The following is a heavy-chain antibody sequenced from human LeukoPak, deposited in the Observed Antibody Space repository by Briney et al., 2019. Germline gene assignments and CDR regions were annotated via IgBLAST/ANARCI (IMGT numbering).Heavy chain of an antibody. D-gene: IGHD6-13*01. V-gene: IGHV3-30*02. Sequence: GGSPRLSCAASGFTFSSYGMNWVRQAPGKGLEWVAFIRYDGRNKYYADSVKGRFTISRDNSKNTLYLQMNGLRAEDSAVYYCARSQGSAAAGKSYSDYWGQGTLVIVSS. CDR2: IRYDGRNK. CDR3: ARSQGSAAAGKSYSDY. J-gene: IGHJ4*02. CDR1: GFTFSSYG.